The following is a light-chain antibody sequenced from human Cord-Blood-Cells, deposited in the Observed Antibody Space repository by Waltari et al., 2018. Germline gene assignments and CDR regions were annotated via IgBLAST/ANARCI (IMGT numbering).Light chain of an antibody. CDR3: QQYYSYPYT. J-gene: IGKJ2*01. V-gene: IGKV1-8*01. CDR1: QGISSY. Sequence: AIRMTQSPSSFSASTGDRVTITCRARQGISSYLAWYQQKPGKAPKPPIYAASTLQSGVPSRFSGSGSGTDFTLTISCLQSEDFATYYCQQYYSYPYTFGQGTKLEIK. CDR2: AAS.